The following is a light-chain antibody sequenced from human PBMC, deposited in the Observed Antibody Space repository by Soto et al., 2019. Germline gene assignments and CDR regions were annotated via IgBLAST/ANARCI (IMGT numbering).Light chain of an antibody. CDR2: NSY. CDR3: AAWDASLNGYV. V-gene: IGLV1-44*01. J-gene: IGLJ1*01. Sequence: QSALTQPPSASGTPGQRVTISCSGSSSNIGSKTVNWYQQLPGTVSKLLIYNSYQRPSGVPDRFSGSKSGTSASLAISGLQSEDEADYYCAAWDASLNGYVFGAGTKVPVL. CDR1: SSNIGSKT.